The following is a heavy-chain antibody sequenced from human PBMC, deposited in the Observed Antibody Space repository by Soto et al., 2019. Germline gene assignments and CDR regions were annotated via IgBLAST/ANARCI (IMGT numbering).Heavy chain of an antibody. CDR1: GYSFTSYW. V-gene: IGHV5-51*01. J-gene: IGHJ6*02. CDR3: ARQSSSAVVKYHYYGMDV. CDR2: IYPGDSDT. D-gene: IGHD6-6*01. Sequence: GESLKISCKGSGYSFTSYWIGWVRQMPGKGLEWMGIIYPGDSDTRYSPSFQGQVTISADKSISTAYLQWSSLKASDTAMYYCARQSSSAVVKYHYYGMDVWGQGTTVTVSS.